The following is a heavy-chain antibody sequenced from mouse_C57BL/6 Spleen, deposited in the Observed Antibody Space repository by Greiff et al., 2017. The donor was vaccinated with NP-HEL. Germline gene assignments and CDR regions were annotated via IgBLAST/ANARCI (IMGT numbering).Heavy chain of an antibody. V-gene: IGHV5-4*01. CDR3: ARDGAYGSEDRFAY. CDR2: ISDGGSYT. CDR1: GFTFSSYA. D-gene: IGHD1-1*01. Sequence: EVMLVESGGGLVKPGGSLKLSCAASGFTFSSYAMSWVRQTPEKRLEWVATISDGGSYTYYPDNVKGRFTISRDNAKNNLYLQMSHLKSEDTAMYYCARDGAYGSEDRFAYWGQGTLVTVSA. J-gene: IGHJ3*01.